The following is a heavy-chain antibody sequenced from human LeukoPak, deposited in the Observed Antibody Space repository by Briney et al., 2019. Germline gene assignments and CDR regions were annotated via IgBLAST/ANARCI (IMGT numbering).Heavy chain of an antibody. Sequence: GGSLRLSCAASGFTFSNAWMGWVRQAPGKGLEWVGRIKSRTDGGTTDYAAPVKGRFTISRDDSKNTLYLQMNSLKTEDTAVYYCTKPDLLWFGEDVWGQGTTVTVSS. CDR1: GFTFSNAW. D-gene: IGHD3-10*01. CDR2: IKSRTDGGTT. V-gene: IGHV3-15*01. J-gene: IGHJ6*02. CDR3: TKPDLLWFGEDV.